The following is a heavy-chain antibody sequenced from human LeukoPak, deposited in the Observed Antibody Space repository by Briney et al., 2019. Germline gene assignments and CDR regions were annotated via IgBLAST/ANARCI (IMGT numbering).Heavy chain of an antibody. D-gene: IGHD2-2*01. CDR3: ARRGVVPAANV. CDR2: INHSGST. V-gene: IGHV4-39*07. CDR1: GGSISSSSYY. Sequence: PSETLSLTCTVSGGSISSSSYYWGWIRQPPGKGLEWIGEINHSGSTNYNPSLKSRVTISVDTSKNQFSLKLSSVTAADTAVYYCARRGVVPAANVWGQGTLVTVSS. J-gene: IGHJ4*02.